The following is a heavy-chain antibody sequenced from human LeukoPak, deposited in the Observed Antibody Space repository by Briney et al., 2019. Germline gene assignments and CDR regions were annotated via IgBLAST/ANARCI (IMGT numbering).Heavy chain of an antibody. D-gene: IGHD2-15*01. J-gene: IGHJ5*02. Sequence: GESLKISCQASGYSFSNYWIAWVRQIPGKGLEWMGIIYPGDSDTRYNPSFQGQVTISADKSLSTAYLQWRGLRASDSGMYYCARGVDCSGASCHPNWVDPWGQGTLVTVSS. CDR1: GYSFSNYW. CDR3: ARGVDCSGASCHPNWVDP. CDR2: IYPGDSDT. V-gene: IGHV5-51*01.